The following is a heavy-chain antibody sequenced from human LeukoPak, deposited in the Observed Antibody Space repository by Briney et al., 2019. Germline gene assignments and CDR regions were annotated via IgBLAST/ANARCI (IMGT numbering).Heavy chain of an antibody. CDR2: INPNSGGT. D-gene: IGHD5-18*01. CDR3: ARDRNTAMWHSDAFDI. Sequence: ASVKVSCKASGYTFTGYYMHWVRQAPGQGLEWMGWINPNSGGTNYAQKFQGRVTMTRDTSISTAYMELSRLRSDDTAVYYCARDRNTAMWHSDAFDIWGQGTMVTVSS. CDR1: GYTFTGYY. J-gene: IGHJ3*02. V-gene: IGHV1-2*02.